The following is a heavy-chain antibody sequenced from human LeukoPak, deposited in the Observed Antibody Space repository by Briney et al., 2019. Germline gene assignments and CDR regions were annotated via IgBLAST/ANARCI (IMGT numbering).Heavy chain of an antibody. Sequence: SVKVSCKASGFTFTSSAMQWVRQARGQRLEWIGWIVVGSGNTNYAQKFQERVTITRDMSTSTAYMELSSLRSEDAVVYYCAADRLGGDAFDIWGQGTMVTVSS. CDR1: GFTFTSSA. CDR3: AADRLGGDAFDI. CDR2: IVVGSGNT. D-gene: IGHD4-11*01. J-gene: IGHJ3*02. V-gene: IGHV1-58*02.